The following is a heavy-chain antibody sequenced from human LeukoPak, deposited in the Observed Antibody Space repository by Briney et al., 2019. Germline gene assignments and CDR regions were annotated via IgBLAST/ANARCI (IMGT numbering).Heavy chain of an antibody. V-gene: IGHV3-48*01. Sequence: GGSLRLSCVGSGVIVRSNYMTWVRQAPGKGLEWVSYISSSGRTIYYADSVKGRFTISRDNAKNSLFLQMNSLRAEDTAVYYCTRPQPYDYWGQGTLVTVSS. CDR3: TRPQPYDY. J-gene: IGHJ4*02. CDR2: ISSSGRTI. CDR1: GVIVRSNY. D-gene: IGHD5-18*01.